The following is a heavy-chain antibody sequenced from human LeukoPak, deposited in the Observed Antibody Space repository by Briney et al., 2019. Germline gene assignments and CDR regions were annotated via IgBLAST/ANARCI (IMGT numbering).Heavy chain of an antibody. D-gene: IGHD6-19*01. V-gene: IGHV3-21*01. CDR1: GFTFSNYS. Sequence: GGSLRLSCAASGFTFSNYSMNWVRQAPGKGLEWVSSISSSSSYIYYADSVKGRFTISRDNAKNSLYLQMNSLRAEDTAVYYCARDHSSGRPFDYWGQGTLVTVSS. CDR2: ISSSSSYI. CDR3: ARDHSSGRPFDY. J-gene: IGHJ4*02.